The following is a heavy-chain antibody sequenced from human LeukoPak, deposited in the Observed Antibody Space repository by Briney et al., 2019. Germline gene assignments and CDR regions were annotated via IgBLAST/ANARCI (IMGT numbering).Heavy chain of an antibody. D-gene: IGHD1-14*01. Sequence: GGSLRLSCAASGFTFSSYEMNWVRQAPGKGLKWVSYISSSGSTIYYADSVKGRFTISRDNAKNSLYLQMNSLRAEDTAVYYCARVDRFFDYWGQGTLVTVSS. CDR1: GFTFSSYE. CDR2: ISSSGSTI. V-gene: IGHV3-48*03. J-gene: IGHJ4*02. CDR3: ARVDRFFDY.